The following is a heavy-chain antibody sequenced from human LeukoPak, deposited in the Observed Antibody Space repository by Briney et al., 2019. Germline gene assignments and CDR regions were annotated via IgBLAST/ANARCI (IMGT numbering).Heavy chain of an antibody. V-gene: IGHV1-2*02. J-gene: IGHJ4*02. CDR2: INPDTGGA. CDR3: ARGEELWFDY. D-gene: IGHD5-18*01. CDR1: GYTFTSYY. Sequence: ASVKVSCKASGYTFTSYYIHWVRQAPGQGLEWVGLINPDTGGAKYAQKFQGRVTMTRDTSISTAYMELSRLTSDDTAVYFCARGEELWFDYWGQGTLVTLSS.